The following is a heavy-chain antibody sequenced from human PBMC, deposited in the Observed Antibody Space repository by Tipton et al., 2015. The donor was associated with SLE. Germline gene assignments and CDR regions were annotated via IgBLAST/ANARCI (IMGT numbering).Heavy chain of an antibody. Sequence: TLSLTCTVSGTSMRRSWFAWIRQSPGKGLEWIGTIYHSGSTYYNPSLSSRVTISPDTSKNQFSLRLTSVTAADTAIYYCASEPEGDYWGQGTLVTVSS. CDR3: ASEPEGDY. CDR1: GTSMRRSW. V-gene: IGHV4-38-2*02. CDR2: IYHSGST. J-gene: IGHJ4*02.